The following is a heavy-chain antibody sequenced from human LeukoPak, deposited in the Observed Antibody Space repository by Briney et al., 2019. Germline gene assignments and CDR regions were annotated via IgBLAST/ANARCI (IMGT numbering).Heavy chain of an antibody. Sequence: SETLSLTCTVSGGSISSGGYYWSWLRQHPGKGLEWIGYIYYSGSTYYNPSLKSRVTISVDTSKNQFSLKLSSVTAADTAVYYCARQSHDYDFWSGYYRMRAFDIWGQGTMVTVSS. V-gene: IGHV4-31*03. D-gene: IGHD3-3*01. CDR3: ARQSHDYDFWSGYYRMRAFDI. CDR2: IYYSGST. CDR1: GGSISSGGYY. J-gene: IGHJ3*02.